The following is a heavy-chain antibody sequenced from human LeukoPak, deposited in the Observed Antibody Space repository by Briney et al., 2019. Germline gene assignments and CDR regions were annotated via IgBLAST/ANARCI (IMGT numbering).Heavy chain of an antibody. D-gene: IGHD3-10*01. CDR1: GGSFSGYY. J-gene: IGHJ4*02. CDR2: IKHSGST. Sequence: PSETLSLTCAVYGGSFSGYYWSWIRQPPGKGLEWLGEIKHSGSTNYNPSLKSRVTISVDTSKNQFSLKLSSVTAADTAVYYCASPSAGSGSYYNSFDYWGQGTLVTVSS. CDR3: ASPSAGSGSYYNSFDY. V-gene: IGHV4-34*01.